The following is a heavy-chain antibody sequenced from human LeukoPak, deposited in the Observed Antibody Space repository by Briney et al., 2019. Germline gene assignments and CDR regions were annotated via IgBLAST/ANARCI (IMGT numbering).Heavy chain of an antibody. Sequence: ASVKVSCKASGYTFNDYYIHWVRQAPGQGLEWMGRIDPDSGGTSYPQKFQGRVTMTRDTSITTAYMELSRLRSDDTAVYYCARGPGSYSSGWGQFDYWGQGTLVTVSS. CDR1: GYTFNDYY. V-gene: IGHV1-2*02. CDR3: ARGPGSYSSGWGQFDY. D-gene: IGHD6-19*01. CDR2: IDPDSGGT. J-gene: IGHJ4*02.